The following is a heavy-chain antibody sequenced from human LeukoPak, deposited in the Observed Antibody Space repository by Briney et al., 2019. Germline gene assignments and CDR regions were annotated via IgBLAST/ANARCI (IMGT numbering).Heavy chain of an antibody. J-gene: IGHJ4*02. CDR3: ASRGHSITMVRGTRGHHDY. D-gene: IGHD3-10*01. CDR2: IYYSGST. Sequence: PSETLSLTCTVSGGSISSSSYYWGWIRQPPGKGLEWIGSIYYSGSTYYNPSLKSRVTISVDTSKNQFSLKLSSVTAADTAVYYCASRGHSITMVRGTRGHHDYWGQGTLVTVSS. V-gene: IGHV4-39*01. CDR1: GGSISSSSYY.